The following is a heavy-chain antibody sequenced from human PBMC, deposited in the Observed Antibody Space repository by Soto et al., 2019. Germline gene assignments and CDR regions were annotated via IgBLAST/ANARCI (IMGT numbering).Heavy chain of an antibody. D-gene: IGHD3-3*01. CDR1: GGSISSYY. V-gene: IGHV4-59*01. Sequence: SETLSLTCTVSGGSISSYYWSWIRQPPGKGLEWIGYIYYSGSTNYNPSLKSRVTISVDTSKNQFSLKLSSVTAADTAVYYCARESPSNFWSGYYYYGMDVWGQGTTVTVSS. CDR2: IYYSGST. J-gene: IGHJ6*02. CDR3: ARESPSNFWSGYYYYGMDV.